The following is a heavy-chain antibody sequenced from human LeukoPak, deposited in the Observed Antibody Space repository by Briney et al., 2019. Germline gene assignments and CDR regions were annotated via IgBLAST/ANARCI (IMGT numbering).Heavy chain of an antibody. D-gene: IGHD6-6*01. Sequence: TGGSLRLSCAASGFTFSSNGMHWVRQAPGKGLEWVAVISYDGSNKYYADSVKGRFTISRDNSKNTLYLQMNSLRAEDTAVYYCARDWYSSSSMALFDYWGQGTLVTVSS. CDR2: ISYDGSNK. CDR1: GFTFSSNG. CDR3: ARDWYSSSSMALFDY. J-gene: IGHJ4*02. V-gene: IGHV3-30*03.